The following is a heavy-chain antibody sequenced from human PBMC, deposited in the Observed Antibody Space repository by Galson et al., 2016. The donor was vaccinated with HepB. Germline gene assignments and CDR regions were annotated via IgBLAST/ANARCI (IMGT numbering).Heavy chain of an antibody. CDR3: ASNGRSQNY. J-gene: IGHJ4*02. CDR2: IIPMFGPP. CDR1: GGTFSTYA. Sequence: SVKVSCKASGGTFSTYAISWVRQAPGQGLEWMGGIIPMFGPPNYAQKFQGRVTITADESTRTANMERSSRRSEDTAIYYCASNGRSQNYWGQGTLVTVSS. V-gene: IGHV1-69*13. D-gene: IGHD1-26*01.